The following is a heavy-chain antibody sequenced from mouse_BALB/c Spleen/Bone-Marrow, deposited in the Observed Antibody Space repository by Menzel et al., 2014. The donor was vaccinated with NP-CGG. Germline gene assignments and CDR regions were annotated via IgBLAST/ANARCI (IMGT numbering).Heavy chain of an antibody. CDR3: ASNVYGYYFDY. CDR2: IDPANGNT. CDR1: GFNIKDTY. J-gene: IGHJ2*01. V-gene: IGHV14-3*02. Sequence: VQLKQSGAELVKPGASVKLSCTASGFNIKDTYMHWVKQRPEQGLEWIGRIDPANGNTKCDPKFQGKATITADTFSNTAYLQLSSLTSEDTAVYYCASNVYGYYFDYWGQGTTLTVSS. D-gene: IGHD2-2*01.